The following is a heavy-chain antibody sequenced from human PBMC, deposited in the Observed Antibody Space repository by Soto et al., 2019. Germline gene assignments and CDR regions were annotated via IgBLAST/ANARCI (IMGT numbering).Heavy chain of an antibody. CDR3: ARRIAAAGTNYGIDV. V-gene: IGHV5-10-1*01. CDR1: GYSFTSYW. Sequence: GESLKISCKGSGYSFTSYWISWVRQMPGKGLEWMGRIDPSDSYTNYSPSFQGHVTISADKSISTAYLQWSSLKASDTAMFYCARRIAAAGTNYGIDVWGKGTTVTVSS. D-gene: IGHD6-13*01. CDR2: IDPSDSYT. J-gene: IGHJ6*04.